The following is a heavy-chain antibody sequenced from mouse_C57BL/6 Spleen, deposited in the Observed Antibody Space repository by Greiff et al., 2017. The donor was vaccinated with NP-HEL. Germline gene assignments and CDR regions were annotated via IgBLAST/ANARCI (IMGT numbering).Heavy chain of an antibody. D-gene: IGHD2-4*01. V-gene: IGHV1-26*01. CDR2: INPNNGGT. J-gene: IGHJ2*01. CDR3: ARERYDYDRNYFDY. CDR1: GYTFTDYY. Sequence: VQLKQSGPELVKPGASVKISCKASGYTFTDYYMNWVKQSHGKSLEWIGDINPNNGGTSYNQKFKGKATLTVDKSSSTAYMELRSLTSEDSAVYYCARERYDYDRNYFDYWGQGTTLTVSS.